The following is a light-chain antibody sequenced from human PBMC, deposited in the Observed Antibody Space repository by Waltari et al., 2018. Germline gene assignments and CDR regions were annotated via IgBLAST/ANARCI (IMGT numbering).Light chain of an antibody. Sequence: DIVLTQSPDSLAVPLGERATITCKSSPSVLYSSKNKNYLAWYQQKPGQPPKLLIYRASTRESGVPDRFSGSGSGTDFTLTISSLQAEDVAVYYCQQYYSTPLTFGGGTKVEIK. V-gene: IGKV4-1*01. J-gene: IGKJ4*01. CDR1: PSVLYSSKNKNY. CDR3: QQYYSTPLT. CDR2: RAS.